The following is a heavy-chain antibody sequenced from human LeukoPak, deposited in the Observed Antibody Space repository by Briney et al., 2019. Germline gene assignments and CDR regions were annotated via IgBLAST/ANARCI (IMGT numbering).Heavy chain of an antibody. J-gene: IGHJ4*02. CDR2: IYPGDSDS. CDR3: ARVLITMIRGLIIPYYFDS. V-gene: IGHV5-51*01. D-gene: IGHD3-10*01. CDR1: GYSFTTYW. Sequence: GESLKISCQGSGYSFTTYWIGWVRQMPGKGLEWMGIIYPGDSDSRYSPSFQGQVTISADKSISTAYLQWSSLKASDTAIYYCARVLITMIRGLIIPYYFDSWGQGTLVTVSS.